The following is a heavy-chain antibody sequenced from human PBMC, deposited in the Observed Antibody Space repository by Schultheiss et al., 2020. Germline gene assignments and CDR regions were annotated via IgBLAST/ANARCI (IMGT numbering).Heavy chain of an antibody. CDR2: ISGSGGST. CDR1: GFTFSSYA. Sequence: GGSLRLSCAASGFTFSSYAMSWVRQAPGKGLEWVSAISGSGGSTYYADSVKGRFTISRDNSKNTLYLQMNSLRAEDTAVYYCAKGNLEWLGYYYGMDVWGQGATVNVAS. D-gene: IGHD3-3*01. CDR3: AKGNLEWLGYYYGMDV. J-gene: IGHJ6*02. V-gene: IGHV3-23*01.